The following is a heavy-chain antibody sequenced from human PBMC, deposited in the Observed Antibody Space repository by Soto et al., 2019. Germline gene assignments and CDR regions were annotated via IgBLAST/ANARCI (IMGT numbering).Heavy chain of an antibody. Sequence: LRLSCAASGFAFSSHPMSWVRQAPERGLEWVSGISDSGGLTYNADSVKGRFTISRDNSKNTLYLQMNSLRAEDTALYYCARRAFGSSRSFDIWGQGTMVTVSS. D-gene: IGHD6-6*01. CDR1: GFAFSSHP. J-gene: IGHJ3*02. CDR3: ARRAFGSSRSFDI. CDR2: ISDSGGLT. V-gene: IGHV3-23*01.